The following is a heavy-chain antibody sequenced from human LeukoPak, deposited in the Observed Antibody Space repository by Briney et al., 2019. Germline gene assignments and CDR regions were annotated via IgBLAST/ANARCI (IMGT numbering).Heavy chain of an antibody. Sequence: SETLSLTCTVSGGSISSSSYYWGWIRQPPGKGLEWIGSIYYSGSTYYNPSLKSRVTISVDTSKNQFFLKLSSVTAADTAVYYCARSSGYSSSGGLNWFDTWGQGTLVTVSS. V-gene: IGHV4-39*01. CDR1: GGSISSSSYY. J-gene: IGHJ5*02. D-gene: IGHD6-13*01. CDR2: IYYSGST. CDR3: ARSSGYSSSGGLNWFDT.